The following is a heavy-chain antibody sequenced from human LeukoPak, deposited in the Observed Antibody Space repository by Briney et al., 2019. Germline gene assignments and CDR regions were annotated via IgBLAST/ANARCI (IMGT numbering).Heavy chain of an antibody. V-gene: IGHV4-34*01. Sequence: SETLSLTCTVSGGSISSYYWSWIRQPPGKGLEWIGEINHSGSTNYNPSLKSRVTISVDTSKNQFSLKLSSVTAADTAVYYCARRGYYLSHDAFDIWGQGTMVTVSS. CDR1: GGSISSYY. D-gene: IGHD1-26*01. CDR2: INHSGST. J-gene: IGHJ3*02. CDR3: ARRGYYLSHDAFDI.